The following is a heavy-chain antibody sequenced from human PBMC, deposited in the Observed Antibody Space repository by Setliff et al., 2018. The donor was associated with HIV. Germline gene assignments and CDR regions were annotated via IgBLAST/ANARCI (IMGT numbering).Heavy chain of an antibody. D-gene: IGHD4-17*01. CDR1: GGSISNSSYY. Sequence: TSETLSLTCTVSGGSISNSSYYWGWIRQPPGTGLEWVGSIYDSGLTYYNPSLKSRVTILVDTSKKPLALKMRAVTAAATAVYYCARTPKGDYGDYESVGYFDYWGQGTLVTVSS. V-gene: IGHV4-39*02. CDR2: IYDSGLT. CDR3: ARTPKGDYGDYESVGYFDY. J-gene: IGHJ4*02.